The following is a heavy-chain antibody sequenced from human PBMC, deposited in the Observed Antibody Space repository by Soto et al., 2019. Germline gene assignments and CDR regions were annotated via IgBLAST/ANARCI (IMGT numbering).Heavy chain of an antibody. Sequence: GGSLILSCAASGFTFSSYCMHWVRQAPGKGLEWVAVISYDGSNKYYADSVKGRFTISRDNSKNTLYLQMNSLRAEDTAVYYCAKESWSSSWYEVLDYWGQGAPVTVSS. D-gene: IGHD6-13*01. V-gene: IGHV3-30*18. CDR1: GFTFSSYC. J-gene: IGHJ4*02. CDR2: ISYDGSNK. CDR3: AKESWSSSWYEVLDY.